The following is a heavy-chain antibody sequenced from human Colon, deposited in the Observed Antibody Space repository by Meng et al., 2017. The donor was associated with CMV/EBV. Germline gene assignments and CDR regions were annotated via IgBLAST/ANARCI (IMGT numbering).Heavy chain of an antibody. J-gene: IGHJ4*02. D-gene: IGHD5-12*01. CDR2: ISGSGAST. V-gene: IGHV3-23*01. CDR3: AKDFRYSGTFYFDH. Sequence: GGFLRLSCVASGFTFNSYAMSWVRQAPGKGLEWVAAISGSGASTFYTDSVKGRFTISRDNSNNTLYLQMISLRAEDTALFYCAKDFRYSGTFYFDHWGQGTLVTVSS. CDR1: GFTFNSYA.